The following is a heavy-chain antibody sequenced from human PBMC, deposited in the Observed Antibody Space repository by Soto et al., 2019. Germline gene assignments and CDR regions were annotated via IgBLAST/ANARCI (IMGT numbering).Heavy chain of an antibody. Sequence: QVQLVESGGGVVQPGRSLRLSCAASGFTFSSYAMLWVRQAPGKGLEWVAVISYDGNNKYYADSVKGRFTISRDNSKNTMYLQLNSLRADDTSVYYCARAGCDGGRCYTLVGLPYRMDVWGQGTTVTVSS. D-gene: IGHD2-15*01. CDR1: GFTFSSYA. V-gene: IGHV3-30-3*01. CDR3: ARAGCDGGRCYTLVGLPYRMDV. CDR2: ISYDGNNK. J-gene: IGHJ6*02.